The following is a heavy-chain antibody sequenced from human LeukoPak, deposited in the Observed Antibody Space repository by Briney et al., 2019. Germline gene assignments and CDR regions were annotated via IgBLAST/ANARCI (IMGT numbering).Heavy chain of an antibody. CDR1: GFTFAKYA. Sequence: GESLKISCVGSGFTFAKYAMTWVREAPGKGLEWVSVIRGSGNLTYYAESVKGRFTISRDNSKRTLYLQMDRLGAGDTAIYYCAKDRAGANWGQGTLVLVSS. CDR2: IRGSGNLT. J-gene: IGHJ4*02. CDR3: AKDRAGAN. V-gene: IGHV3-23*01.